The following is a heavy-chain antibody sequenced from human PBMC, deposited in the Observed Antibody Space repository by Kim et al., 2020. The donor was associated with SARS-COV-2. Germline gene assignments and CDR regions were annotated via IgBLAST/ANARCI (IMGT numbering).Heavy chain of an antibody. J-gene: IGHJ4*02. CDR2: IHHSGTT. CDR3: SRETEGPTAAS. Sequence: SETLSLTCTVSGGSISNNIHYWAWIRQPPGKGLEWIGSIHHSGTTYYTPSLKSRVTISVDTSRNQFSLQVRSVTAADTAVYYCSRETEGPTAASWGQGTLVTVSS. V-gene: IGHV4-39*02. CDR1: GGSISNNIHY.